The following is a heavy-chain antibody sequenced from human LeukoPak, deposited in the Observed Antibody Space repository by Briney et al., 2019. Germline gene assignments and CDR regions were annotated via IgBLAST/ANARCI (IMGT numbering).Heavy chain of an antibody. CDR3: ARGRVSSGWYRDY. CDR1: GGSFSGYY. J-gene: IGHJ4*02. CDR2: INHSGNT. V-gene: IGHV4-34*01. Sequence: SETLSLTCAVYGGSFSGYYWSWIRQPPGKGLEWIGEINHSGNTNYNPSLKSRVTISVDTSKDQFSLKLSSATAADTAVYYCARGRVSSGWYRDYWGQGTLVTVSS. D-gene: IGHD6-19*01.